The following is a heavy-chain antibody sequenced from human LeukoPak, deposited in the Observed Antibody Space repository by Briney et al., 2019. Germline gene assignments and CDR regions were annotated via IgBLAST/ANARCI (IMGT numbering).Heavy chain of an antibody. CDR3: ARQNTPHGNFDY. V-gene: IGHV3-13*01. J-gene: IGHJ4*02. CDR2: LGTAGDT. D-gene: IGHD5-24*01. CDR1: GFTLSNYA. Sequence: GGSLRLSCAASGFTLSNYAMHWVRQPAGEGLEWVSALGTAGDTFYPGAVKGRFTISRDNAKKSLFLQMNSLRAEDTAVYYCARQNTPHGNFDYWGQGTLVTVSS.